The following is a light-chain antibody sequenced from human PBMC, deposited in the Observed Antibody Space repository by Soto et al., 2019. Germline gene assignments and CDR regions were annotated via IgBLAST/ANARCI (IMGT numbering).Light chain of an antibody. CDR3: KSYAGSNTYV. J-gene: IGLJ1*01. V-gene: IGLV2-14*01. CDR2: EVS. CDR1: SSDVGGYDY. Sequence: QSALTQPASVSGSPGQSITISCTGTSSDVGGYDYVSWYQLHPGKAPKLMVFEVSNRPSGVSYRFSGSKSGNTASLTVSGLQAADEADYFCKSYAGSNTYVFGSGTKLTVL.